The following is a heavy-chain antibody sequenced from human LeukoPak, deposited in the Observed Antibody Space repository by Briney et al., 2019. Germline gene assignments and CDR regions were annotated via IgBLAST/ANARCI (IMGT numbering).Heavy chain of an antibody. V-gene: IGHV4-59*10. CDR3: ARSYYGDYSFDY. CDR2: IYTSGST. Sequence: SETLSLTCAVYGGSFSGYYWSWIRQPPGKGLEWIGRIYTSGSTNYNPSLKSRVTISVDTSKNQFSLKLSSVTAADTAVYYCARSYYGDYSFDYWGQGTLVTVSS. D-gene: IGHD4-17*01. CDR1: GGSFSGYY. J-gene: IGHJ4*02.